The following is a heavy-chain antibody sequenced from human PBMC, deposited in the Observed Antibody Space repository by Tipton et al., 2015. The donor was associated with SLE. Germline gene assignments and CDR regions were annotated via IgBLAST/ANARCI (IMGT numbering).Heavy chain of an antibody. CDR3: ARGLVSALPQLDY. CDR1: GFIFSTYH. CDR2: ISYDENTK. Sequence: RSLRLSCAASGFIFSTYHMHWVRQAPGKGLEWVAVISYDENTKYYADSVKGRFTISRDNSENRVYLEMNNVRPEDTAVYSCARGLVSALPQLDYWGQGTLVTASS. D-gene: IGHD2-21*01. J-gene: IGHJ4*02. V-gene: IGHV3-30*04.